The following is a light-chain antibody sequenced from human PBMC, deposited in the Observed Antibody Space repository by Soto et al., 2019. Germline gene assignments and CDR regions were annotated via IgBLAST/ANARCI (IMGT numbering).Light chain of an antibody. CDR2: EVS. Sequence: QSALTQSPSASGSPGQSVTISCTGTSSDVGNYKYVSWYQQHPGKAPKLMIYEVSKRPSGVPDRFSGSKSGNTASLTVSGLLVEDEADYYCSSYAGSNLWVFCGGTKLTVL. V-gene: IGLV2-8*01. CDR3: SSYAGSNLWV. J-gene: IGLJ3*02. CDR1: SSDVGNYKY.